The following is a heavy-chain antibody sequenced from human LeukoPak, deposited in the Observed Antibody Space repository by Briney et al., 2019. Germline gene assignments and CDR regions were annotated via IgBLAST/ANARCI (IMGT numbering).Heavy chain of an antibody. D-gene: IGHD2-2*01. J-gene: IGHJ4*02. CDR2: IYYSGST. Sequence: NPSETLSLTCTVSGGSISSYYWSWIRQPPGKGLEWIGYIYYSGSTSYNPSLKSRVTISVDTSKNQFSLKLSSVTAADTAVYYCARDTGGGGLVPHVFDYWGQGTLVTVSS. V-gene: IGHV4-59*01. CDR1: GGSISSYY. CDR3: ARDTGGGGLVPHVFDY.